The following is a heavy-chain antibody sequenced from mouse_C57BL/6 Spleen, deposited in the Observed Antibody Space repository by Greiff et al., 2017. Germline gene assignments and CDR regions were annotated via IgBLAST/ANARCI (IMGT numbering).Heavy chain of an antibody. CDR1: GYTFTSYW. V-gene: IGHV1-55*01. Sequence: QVQLQQPGAELVKPGASVKMSCKASGYTFTSYWITWVKQRPGQGLEWIGDIYPGSGSTNYNEKFKSKATLTVDTSSSTAYMQLSSLTSEDSAVYYCARGVVYYGSSYEGMDYGGQGTSVTVSS. CDR2: IYPGSGST. D-gene: IGHD1-1*01. J-gene: IGHJ4*01. CDR3: ARGVVYYGSSYEGMDY.